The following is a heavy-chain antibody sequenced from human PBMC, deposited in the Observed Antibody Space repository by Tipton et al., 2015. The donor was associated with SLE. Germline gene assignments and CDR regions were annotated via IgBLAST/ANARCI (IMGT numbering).Heavy chain of an antibody. CDR3: ARAPYYYYYMDV. J-gene: IGHJ6*03. CDR1: GFTLTDYY. V-gene: IGHV3-11*01. CDR2: TSASGTII. Sequence: SLRLSCTASGFTLTDYYINWIRLAPGRGLEWVSYTSASGTIIYYADSVKGRFTISRDVAKNSLYLQMNSLRAEDTAVYYCARAPYYYYYMDVWGKGTTVTVSS.